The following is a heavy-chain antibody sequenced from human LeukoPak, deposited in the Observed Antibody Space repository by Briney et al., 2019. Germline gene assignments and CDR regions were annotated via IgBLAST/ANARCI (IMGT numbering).Heavy chain of an antibody. D-gene: IGHD3-9*01. Sequence: KASETLSLTCAVYGGSFSGYYWSWIRQPPGKGLEWIGEINHSGSTNYNPSLKSRVTISVDTSKNQFSLKLSSVTAADTAVYYCAREAGLDILTGYWRVHYYYGMDVWGQGTTVTVSS. CDR1: GGSFSGYY. V-gene: IGHV4-34*01. CDR3: AREAGLDILTGYWRVHYYYGMDV. J-gene: IGHJ6*02. CDR2: INHSGST.